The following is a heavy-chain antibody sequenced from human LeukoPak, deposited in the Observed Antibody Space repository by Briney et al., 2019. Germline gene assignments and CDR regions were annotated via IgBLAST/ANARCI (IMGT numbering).Heavy chain of an antibody. J-gene: IGHJ4*02. CDR2: ISGSGDST. D-gene: IGHD6-13*01. CDR3: AKTRPLDSSSWSHGDY. Sequence: GGSLRLSCAASGFTFSSYGMSWVRQAPGKGLEWVSAISGSGDSTYYGDSVKGRFTISRDNSKNTLYLQMNSLRAEDTAVYYCAKTRPLDSSSWSHGDYWGQGTLVTVSS. CDR1: GFTFSSYG. V-gene: IGHV3-23*01.